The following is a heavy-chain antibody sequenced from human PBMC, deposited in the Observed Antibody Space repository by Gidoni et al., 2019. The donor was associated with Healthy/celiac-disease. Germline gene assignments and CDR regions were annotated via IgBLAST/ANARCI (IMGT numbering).Heavy chain of an antibody. J-gene: IGHJ4*02. CDR3: ARDPTYYYDSTSNFDY. CDR2: ISYDGSNK. CDR1: GFTFRSYA. D-gene: IGHD3-22*01. Sequence: QVQLVESGGGVVQPGRSLRLSCAASGFTFRSYAMHWVRQAPGKGLEWVAVISYDGSNKYYADSVKGRFTISRDNSKNTLYLQMNSLRAEDTAVYYCARDPTYYYDSTSNFDYWGQGTLVTVSS. V-gene: IGHV3-30-3*01.